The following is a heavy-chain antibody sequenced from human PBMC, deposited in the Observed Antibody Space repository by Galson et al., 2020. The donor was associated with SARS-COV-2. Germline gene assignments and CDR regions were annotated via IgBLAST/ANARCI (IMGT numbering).Heavy chain of an antibody. V-gene: IGHV3-48*02. D-gene: IGHD1-26*01. J-gene: IGHJ6*02. CDR3: AREISGSYYFHYYYGMDV. CDR1: GFTFSSYS. Sequence: GGSLRLSCAASGFTFSSYSMNWVRQAPGKGLEWVSYISSSSSTIYYADSVKGRFTISRDNAKNSLYLQMNSLRDEDTAVYYCAREISGSYYFHYYYGMDVWGQGTTVTVSS. CDR2: ISSSSSTI.